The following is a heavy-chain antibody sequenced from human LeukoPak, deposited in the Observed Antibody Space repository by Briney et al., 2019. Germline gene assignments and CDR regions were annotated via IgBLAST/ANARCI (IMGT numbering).Heavy chain of an antibody. V-gene: IGHV1-18*01. CDR3: ARDPLLYYYGSGSYYNVWFDP. CDR1: GYIFTSYG. CDR2: ISAYNGNT. J-gene: IGHJ5*02. D-gene: IGHD3-10*01. Sequence: PGESLKISCKGSGYIFTSYGISWVRQAPGQGLEWMGWISAYNGNTNYAQKLQGRVTMTTDTSTSTAYMELRSLRSDDTAVYYCARDPLLYYYGSGSYYNVWFDPWGQGTLVTVSS.